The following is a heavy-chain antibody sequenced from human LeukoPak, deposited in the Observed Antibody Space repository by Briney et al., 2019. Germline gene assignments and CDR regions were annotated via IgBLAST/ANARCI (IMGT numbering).Heavy chain of an antibody. CDR1: GFTFDTYN. CDR3: ARDPSGPIPFDY. V-gene: IGHV3-21*01. CDR2: ITTSSGYM. D-gene: IGHD2-15*01. J-gene: IGHJ4*02. Sequence: GGSLRLSCVASGFTFDTYNMNWVRQAPGKGLEWVSSITTSSGYMYYADSVKGRFTISRDNAKNSLYLQMNSLRAEDTAVYYCARDPSGPIPFDYWGQGTLVTVSS.